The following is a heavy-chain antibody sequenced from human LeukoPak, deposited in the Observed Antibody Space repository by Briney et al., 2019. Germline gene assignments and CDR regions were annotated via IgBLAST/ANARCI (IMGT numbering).Heavy chain of an antibody. CDR1: GGSISNYN. CDR2: ISTSGSP. Sequence: SETLSLTCTVSGGSISNYNWSWIRQPAGKGLEWIGRISTSGSPNYNPSLKSRVTLPVDTSKNQSSLKLTSVTAADTAVYYCARGSGWFFSNFYGMDIWGQGTTVTVSS. V-gene: IGHV4-4*07. CDR3: ARGSGWFFSNFYGMDI. J-gene: IGHJ6*02. D-gene: IGHD6-19*01.